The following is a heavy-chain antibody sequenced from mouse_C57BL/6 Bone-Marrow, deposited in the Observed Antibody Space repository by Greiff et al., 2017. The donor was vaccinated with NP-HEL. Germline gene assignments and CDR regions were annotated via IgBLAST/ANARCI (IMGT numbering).Heavy chain of an antibody. V-gene: IGHV5-4*03. CDR1: GFTFSSYA. D-gene: IGHD2-1*01. Sequence: EVKLVESGGGLVKPGGSLKLSCAASGFTFSSYAMSWVRQTPEKRLEWVATISDGGSYTYYPDNVKGRFTISRDNAKNNLYLQMSHLKSEDTAMYYCARGGVTEVWFAYWGQGTLVTVSA. CDR2: ISDGGSYT. J-gene: IGHJ3*01. CDR3: ARGGVTEVWFAY.